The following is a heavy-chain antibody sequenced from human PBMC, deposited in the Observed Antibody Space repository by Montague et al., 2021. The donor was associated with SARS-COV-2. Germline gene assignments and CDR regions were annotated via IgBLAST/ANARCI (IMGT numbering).Heavy chain of an antibody. CDR2: INHRGST. J-gene: IGHJ4*02. CDR1: DGSFSDYS. CDR3: ARGRQHINMVVVVVTGGEYYFDF. D-gene: IGHD3-22*01. Sequence: SETLSLTCAVYDGSFSDYSWTWIRHPPGKGLELIGEINHRGSTNYNPSLKSRVTISVYTSKNQFSLKLTSVTAADTAVYYCARGRQHINMVVVVVTGGEYYFDFWGQGTLVAVSS. V-gene: IGHV4-34*01.